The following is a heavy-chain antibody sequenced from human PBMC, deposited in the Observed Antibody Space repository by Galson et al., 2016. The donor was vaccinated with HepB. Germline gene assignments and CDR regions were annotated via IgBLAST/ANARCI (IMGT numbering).Heavy chain of an antibody. J-gene: IGHJ4*02. CDR2: IWHDGRKI. V-gene: IGHV3-33*01. Sequence: SLRLSCATSGFHFSTYAMHWVRQAPGKGLEWVSVIWHDGRKILYADSAKGRFTISRDNSKNTLDLKMSSLRDQDTDLYFWSRGPNENGVSYLDYWGQGTLVTVSS. CDR1: GFHFSTYA. D-gene: IGHD3-3*01. CDR3: SRGPNENGVSYLDY.